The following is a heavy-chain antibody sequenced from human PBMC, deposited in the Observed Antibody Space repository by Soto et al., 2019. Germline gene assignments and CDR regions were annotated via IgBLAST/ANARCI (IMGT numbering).Heavy chain of an antibody. J-gene: IGHJ4*02. CDR3: ARGTESNRPPAS. V-gene: IGHV1-69*13. D-gene: IGHD1-1*01. CDR2: IIPIFGTA. CDR1: GGTFSSYA. Sequence: GASVKVSCKASGGTFSSYAISWVRQAPGQGLEWMGGIIPIFGTANYAQKFQGRVTITADESTSTAYMELSSLRSEDTAVYYCARGTESNRPPASWGQGTLVTVSS.